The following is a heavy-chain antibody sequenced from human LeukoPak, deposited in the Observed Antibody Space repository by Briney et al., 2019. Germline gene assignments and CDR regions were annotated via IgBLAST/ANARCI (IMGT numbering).Heavy chain of an antibody. CDR2: IDPSDSYT. J-gene: IGHJ4*02. D-gene: IGHD2-2*01. Sequence: GESLKISFKGSGYSFTSYWISWVRPMPGKGLEWMGRIDPSDSYTNYSPSFQGHVTISADKSISTAYLQWSSLKASDTAMYYCARHLSDITSSPNYWGPGTLVTVSS. CDR3: ARHLSDITSSPNY. CDR1: GYSFTSYW. V-gene: IGHV5-10-1*01.